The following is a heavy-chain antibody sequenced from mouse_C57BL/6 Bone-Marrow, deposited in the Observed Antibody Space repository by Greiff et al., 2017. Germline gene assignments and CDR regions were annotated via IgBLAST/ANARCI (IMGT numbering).Heavy chain of an antibody. J-gene: IGHJ2*01. CDR1: GFTFSSYA. CDR2: ISSGGDYI. D-gene: IGHD2-5*01. CDR3: TRDRGVYYSTPYFDY. Sequence: VQLKQSGEGLVKPGGSLKLSCAASGFTFSSYAMSWVRQTPEKRLEWVAYISSGGDYIYYADTVKGRFTISRDNARNTLYLQMSSLKSEDTAMYYCTRDRGVYYSTPYFDYWGQGTTLTVSS. V-gene: IGHV5-9-1*02.